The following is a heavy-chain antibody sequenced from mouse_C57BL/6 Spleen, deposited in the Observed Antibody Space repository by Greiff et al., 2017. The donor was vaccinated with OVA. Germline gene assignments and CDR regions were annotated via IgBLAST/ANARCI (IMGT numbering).Heavy chain of an antibody. CDR2: IDPSDSYT. J-gene: IGHJ4*01. CDR3: ARHYYGSSYDYYAMDY. CDR1: GYTFTSYW. Sequence: QVQLQQPGAELVMPGASVKLSCKASGYTFTSYWMHWVKQRPGQGLEWIGEIDPSDSYTNSNQKFKGKSTLTVDKSSSTAYMQLSSLTSEDSAVYYCARHYYGSSYDYYAMDYWGQGTSVTVSS. V-gene: IGHV1-69*01. D-gene: IGHD1-1*01.